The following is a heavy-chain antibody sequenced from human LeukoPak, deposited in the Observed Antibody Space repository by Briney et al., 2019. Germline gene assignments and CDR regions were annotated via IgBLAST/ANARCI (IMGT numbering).Heavy chain of an antibody. V-gene: IGHV1-69*05. CDR2: IIPIFGTA. CDR3: AMTTVTNWFDP. CDR1: GGTFSSYA. Sequence: ASLKVSCKASGGTFSSYAISWVRQAPGQGLEWMGGIIPIFGTANYAQKFQGRVTITTDESTSTAYMELSSLRSKDTAVYYCAMTTVTNWFDPWGQGTLVTVSS. J-gene: IGHJ5*02. D-gene: IGHD4-17*01.